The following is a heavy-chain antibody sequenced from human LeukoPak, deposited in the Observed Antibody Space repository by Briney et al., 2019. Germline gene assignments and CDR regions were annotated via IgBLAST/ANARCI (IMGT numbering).Heavy chain of an antibody. CDR2: INPKTGAT. CDR1: GYIFTDNY. V-gene: IGHV1-2*02. Sequence: ASVPVSYKPSGYIFTDNYMHWVRQTPGQGLEGIAWINPKTGATPYAQRFQGRITVNSDKSINTAYMDLSSLTSDDTAVFYCARDLTANIDSSYWGQGTLVTVSS. CDR3: ARDLTANIDSSY. D-gene: IGHD4-11*01. J-gene: IGHJ4*02.